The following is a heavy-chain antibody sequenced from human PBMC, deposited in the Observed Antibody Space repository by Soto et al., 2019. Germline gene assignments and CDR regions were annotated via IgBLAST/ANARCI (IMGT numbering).Heavy chain of an antibody. D-gene: IGHD2-21*02. CDR3: AHGSCFGADCYPNPYFDF. CDR2: IYWDDDK. J-gene: IGHJ4*02. V-gene: IGHV2-5*02. Sequence: QITLKESGPTLVKPTQTLTLTCTFSGFSLSTTEEGVGWIRQPPGKAPEWLALIYWDDDKRYSPSLKTRLTITKDTSKNQVVMTVTNVYPVDTATYYCAHGSCFGADCYPNPYFDFWGQGILVTVSS. CDR1: GFSLSTTEEG.